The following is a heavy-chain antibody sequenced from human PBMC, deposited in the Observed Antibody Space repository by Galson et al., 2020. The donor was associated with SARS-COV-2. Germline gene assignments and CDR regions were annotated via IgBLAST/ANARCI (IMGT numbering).Heavy chain of an antibody. J-gene: IGHJ6*02. CDR2: MNPNSGNT. D-gene: IGHD6-6*01. CDR1: GYTFTSYD. V-gene: IGHV1-8*02. Sequence: ASVKVSCKASGYTFTSYDINWVRQATGQGLEWMGWMNPNSGNTGYAQKFQGRVTMTRNTSISTAYMELSSLRSEDTAVYYCARGPWTHSSSRDYYGMDVWGQGTTVTGSS. CDR3: ARGPWTHSSSRDYYGMDV.